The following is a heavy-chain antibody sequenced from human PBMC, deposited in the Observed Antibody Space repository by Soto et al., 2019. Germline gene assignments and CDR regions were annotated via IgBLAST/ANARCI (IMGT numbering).Heavy chain of an antibody. V-gene: IGHV3-33*01. CDR1: GFTFSDYG. D-gene: IGHD1-7*01. J-gene: IGHJ4*02. CDR2: VWFDGSIQ. Sequence: GGSLTLSCVASGFTFSDYGIHWVRQAPDKGLEWVAVVWFDGSIQYYGDSVKGRFTISRDNYNNTVVPQMNNLSAEDTALSYCESGDFGGNSYSFDYWGQGTPVTVSS. CDR3: ESGDFGGNSYSFDY.